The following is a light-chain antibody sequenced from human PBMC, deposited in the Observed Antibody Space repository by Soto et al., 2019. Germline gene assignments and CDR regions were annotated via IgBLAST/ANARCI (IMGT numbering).Light chain of an antibody. Sequence: EIVMTQSPATLSVSPGERATLSCRASQSVSSNLAWYQQKPGQAPRLLIYGASTRATGIPARFSGSGSGTEFTLTISSLQSEDFAVYYCQQYNNFGQGTKLDIK. CDR3: QQYNN. CDR1: QSVSSN. J-gene: IGKJ2*01. V-gene: IGKV3-15*01. CDR2: GAS.